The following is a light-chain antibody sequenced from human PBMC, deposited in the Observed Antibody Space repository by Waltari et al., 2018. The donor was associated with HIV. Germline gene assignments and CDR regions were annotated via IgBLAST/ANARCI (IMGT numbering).Light chain of an antibody. CDR1: QSISTY. CDR3: QQSYRIPLT. CDR2: GAF. Sequence: DIQMTQSPSSLSASVGDRVTITCWASQSISTYLNWYQQKPGEAPKLLIYGAFSLQSGVPSGFSGSGSGTDFTLTITSLQPEDFATYYCQQSYRIPLTFGGGTKVEL. J-gene: IGKJ4*01. V-gene: IGKV1-39*01.